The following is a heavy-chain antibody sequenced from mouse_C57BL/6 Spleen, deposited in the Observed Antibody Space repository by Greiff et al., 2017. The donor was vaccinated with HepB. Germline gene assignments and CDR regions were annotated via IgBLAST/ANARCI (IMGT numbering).Heavy chain of an antibody. CDR1: GYTFTSYW. V-gene: IGHV1-64*01. CDR3: AHYGSSPYFDY. J-gene: IGHJ2*01. Sequence: QVQLQQPGAELVKPGASVKLSCKASGYTFTSYWMHWVKQRPGQGLEWIGMIYPNSGSTNYNEKFKSKATLTVDKSSSTAYMQLSSLTSEDSAVYYCAHYGSSPYFDYWGKGTTLTVSS. CDR2: IYPNSGST. D-gene: IGHD1-1*01.